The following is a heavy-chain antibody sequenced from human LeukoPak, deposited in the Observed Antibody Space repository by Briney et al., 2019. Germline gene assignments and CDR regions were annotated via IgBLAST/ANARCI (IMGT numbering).Heavy chain of an antibody. CDR1: GGSISSYY. D-gene: IGHD1-26*01. Sequence: SETLSLTCSVSGGSISSYYWSWIRQPPGKGPESIGYIHYSGSTNYNPSLKSRVTISVDTSKNQFSLKLSSVTAADTAIYYCARSTYYYYYMDVWGKGTTVTVSS. CDR3: ARSTYYYYYMDV. V-gene: IGHV4-59*01. J-gene: IGHJ6*03. CDR2: IHYSGST.